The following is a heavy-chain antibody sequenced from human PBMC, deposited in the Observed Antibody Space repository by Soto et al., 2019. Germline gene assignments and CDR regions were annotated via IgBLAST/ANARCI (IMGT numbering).Heavy chain of an antibody. D-gene: IGHD5-12*01. J-gene: IGHJ4*02. CDR3: AKGYSGYDYAY. Sequence: GGSLRLSCAASGFTVSSNYMSWVRQAPGKGLEWVSVIYSGGSTYYADSVKGRFTISRDNSKNTLYLQMNSLRAEDTAVYFCAKGYSGYDYAYWGQGSLVTVSS. CDR1: GFTVSSNY. CDR2: IYSGGST. V-gene: IGHV3-53*01.